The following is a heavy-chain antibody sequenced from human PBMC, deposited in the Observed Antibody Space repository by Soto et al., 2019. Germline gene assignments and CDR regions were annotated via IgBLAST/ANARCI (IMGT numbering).Heavy chain of an antibody. CDR2: IRSKAYGGTI. J-gene: IGHJ4*02. D-gene: IGHD3-10*01. CDR3: TRDFLYYGSGSLPFDY. CDR1: GFTFGDYA. V-gene: IGHV3-49*03. Sequence: EVQLVESGGGLVQPGRSLRLSCTTSGFTFGDYAMSWFRQAPGKGLEWVGFIRSKAYGGTIEYAASVKGRFTISRDDSKSIAYLQMNSLKTEDTGVYYCTRDFLYYGSGSLPFDYWGQGTLVTVSS.